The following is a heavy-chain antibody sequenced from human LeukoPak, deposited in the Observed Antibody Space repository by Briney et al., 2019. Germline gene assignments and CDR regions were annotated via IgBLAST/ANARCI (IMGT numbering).Heavy chain of an antibody. Sequence: ASVKVSCKASGYTFTGYYMHWVRQAPGQGLEWMGWINPNSGGTNYAQKFQGRVTMTRDTSISTAYMELSRLRSDDTAVYYCAPARSGWYNWFDPWGQGTPVTVSS. CDR1: GYTFTGYY. CDR3: APARSGWYNWFDP. D-gene: IGHD6-19*01. V-gene: IGHV1-2*02. CDR2: INPNSGGT. J-gene: IGHJ5*02.